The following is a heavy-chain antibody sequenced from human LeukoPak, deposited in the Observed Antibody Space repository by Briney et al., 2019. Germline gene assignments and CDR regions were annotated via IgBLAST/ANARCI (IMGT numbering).Heavy chain of an antibody. Sequence: SETLSLTCAVYGGSFSGYYWSWIRQPPGKGLEWIREINHSGSTNYNPSLKSRVTISVDKSKNQFSLKLSSVTAADTAVYYCARDVRDYYDSRGFDYWGQGTLVTVSS. CDR1: GGSFSGYY. J-gene: IGHJ4*02. CDR2: INHSGST. CDR3: ARDVRDYYDSRGFDY. V-gene: IGHV4-34*01. D-gene: IGHD3-22*01.